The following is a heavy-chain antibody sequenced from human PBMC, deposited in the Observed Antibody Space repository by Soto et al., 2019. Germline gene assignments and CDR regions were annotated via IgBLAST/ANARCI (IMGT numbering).Heavy chain of an antibody. V-gene: IGHV4-30-4*01. Sequence: LCGGSIRSGDYYWSWIRQPPGKGLEWIGYIYYSGSTYYNPSLKSRVTISVDTSKNQFSLKLSSVTAADTAVYYCARALYYYDSSGQTGWFDPWGQGTLVTVSS. D-gene: IGHD3-22*01. J-gene: IGHJ5*02. CDR2: IYYSGST. CDR1: GGSIRSGDYY. CDR3: ARALYYYDSSGQTGWFDP.